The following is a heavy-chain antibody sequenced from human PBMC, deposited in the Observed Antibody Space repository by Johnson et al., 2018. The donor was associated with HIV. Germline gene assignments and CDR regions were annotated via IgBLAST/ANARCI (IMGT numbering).Heavy chain of an antibody. V-gene: IGHV3-66*01. CDR3: AKAWELLGRRAALDI. Sequence: EVQLVESGGGVVQPGGSLRLSCAASGFTVSSNYMNWVRQTPGKGLEWVSVMYRDGSTYYADSVKGRFTISRDNSKNTLYLQMESLRVEDTAIYYCAKAWELLGRRAALDIWGQGTMVTVSS. CDR1: GFTVSSNY. D-gene: IGHD1-26*01. J-gene: IGHJ3*02. CDR2: MYRDGST.